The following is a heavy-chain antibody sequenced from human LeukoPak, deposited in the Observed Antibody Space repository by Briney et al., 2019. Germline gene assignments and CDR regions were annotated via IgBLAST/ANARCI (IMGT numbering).Heavy chain of an antibody. Sequence: PSETLSLTCTVSGGSISSFYWSWIRQPPGEGLEWIGYMYNRGNTNYHPSLKSRVTISEDTSQNQLSLQLRSVTAAETAVYYCAATIKRDDGDTNLDYWGPGTLVTVS. V-gene: IGHV4-59*01. D-gene: IGHD4-17*01. CDR3: AATIKRDDGDTNLDY. CDR1: GGSISSFY. J-gene: IGHJ4*02. CDR2: MYNRGNT.